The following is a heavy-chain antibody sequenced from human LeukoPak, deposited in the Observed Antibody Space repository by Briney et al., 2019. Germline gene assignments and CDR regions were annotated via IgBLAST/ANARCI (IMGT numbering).Heavy chain of an antibody. CDR1: GGTFSSYA. Sequence: ASVKVSCKAFGGTFSSYAISWVRQAPGQGLEWMGGIIPIFGTANYAQKFQGRVTITADESTSTAYMELSSLRSEDTAVYYCARDRYYDSSGYYESVYYWGQGTLVTVSS. D-gene: IGHD3-22*01. CDR2: IIPIFGTA. CDR3: ARDRYYDSSGYYESVYY. J-gene: IGHJ4*02. V-gene: IGHV1-69*13.